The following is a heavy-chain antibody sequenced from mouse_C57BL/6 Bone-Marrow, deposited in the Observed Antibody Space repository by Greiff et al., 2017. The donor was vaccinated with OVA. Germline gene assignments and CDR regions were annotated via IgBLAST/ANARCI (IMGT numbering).Heavy chain of an antibody. V-gene: IGHV7-3*01. CDR3: ARYLHGSSHWYFDV. CDR1: GFTFPDYY. D-gene: IGHD1-1*01. CDR2: IRNKANGYTT. J-gene: IGHJ1*03. Sequence: EVKLQESGGGLVQPGGSLSLSCAASGFTFPDYYMSWVRQPPGTALEWLGFIRNKANGYTTEYSASVKGRSTISRDNSQSILYLQMNALRAEDSATYYCARYLHGSSHWYFDVWGTGTTVTVSS.